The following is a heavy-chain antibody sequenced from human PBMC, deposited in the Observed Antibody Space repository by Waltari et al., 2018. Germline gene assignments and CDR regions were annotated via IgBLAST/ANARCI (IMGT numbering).Heavy chain of an antibody. CDR2: TDPKSGGT. J-gene: IGHJ5*02. Sequence: QAQLVQSGAEVKKPGASVQVSCKTSGYTFTDYYIHWVRQAPGQGLGWMGRTDPKSGGTNLAQSLQGRVTMTRDTSVSTADMELSRLTSDDTAVYYCARDRNTLVIGESVSWGQGTLVAVSS. V-gene: IGHV1-2*02. D-gene: IGHD3-22*01. CDR1: GYTFTDYY. CDR3: ARDRNTLVIGESVS.